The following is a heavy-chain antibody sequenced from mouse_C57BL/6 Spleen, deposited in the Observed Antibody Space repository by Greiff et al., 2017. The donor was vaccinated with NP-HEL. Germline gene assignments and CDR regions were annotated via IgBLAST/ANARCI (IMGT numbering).Heavy chain of an antibody. CDR1: GYAFSSYW. D-gene: IGHD3-3*01. J-gene: IGHJ4*01. Sequence: QVQLKQSGAELVKPGASVKISCKASGYAFSSYWMNWVKQRPGKGLEWIGQIYPGDGDTNYNGKFKGKATLTADKSSSTAYMQLSSLTSEDSAVYFCARGGTWYAMDYWGQGTSVTVSS. CDR2: IYPGDGDT. CDR3: ARGGTWYAMDY. V-gene: IGHV1-80*01.